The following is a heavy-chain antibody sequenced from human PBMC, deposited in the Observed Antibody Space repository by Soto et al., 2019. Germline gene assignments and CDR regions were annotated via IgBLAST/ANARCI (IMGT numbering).Heavy chain of an antibody. CDR3: ARDLGYCSGGSCHHSYDHHNWFDP. CDR1: GGSISSGDYY. D-gene: IGHD2-15*01. CDR2: IYYSGST. J-gene: IGHJ5*02. Sequence: SETLSLTCTVSGGSISSGDYYWSWIGQPPGKGLEWIGYIYYSGSTYYDPSLKSRVTISVDTSKNQFSLKLSSVTAADTDVYYRARDLGYCSGGSCHHSYDHHNWFDPWGQGTLVTVSS. V-gene: IGHV4-30-4*01.